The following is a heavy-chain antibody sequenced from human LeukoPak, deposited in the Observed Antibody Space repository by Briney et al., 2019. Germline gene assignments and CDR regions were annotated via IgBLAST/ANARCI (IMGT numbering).Heavy chain of an antibody. J-gene: IGHJ6*04. CDR3: VRDPSQHNYYALDV. Sequence: SETLSLTCIVSGGSISGVCWGWIRQPAGKGLEYIWRIHTNGNTNYNPSLQSRVSMSLDTSKNQFSLKLRSVTAADMAVYYCVRDPSQHNYYALDVWGAGTTVTVSS. CDR2: IHTNGNT. V-gene: IGHV4-4*07. CDR1: GGSISGVC.